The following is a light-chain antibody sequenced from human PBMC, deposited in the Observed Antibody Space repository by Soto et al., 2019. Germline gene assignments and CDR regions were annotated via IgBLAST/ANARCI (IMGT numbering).Light chain of an antibody. Sequence: QSVLTQPASVSGSPGQSITISFTGTCSDIGAYNTVAWYQQHPRRVPKLMIYEVTNRPSGISNRFSGSKSGNTASLTISGLQAEDEGDYYCSSYTRGNTYVFGTGTKVTVL. V-gene: IGLV2-14*01. CDR2: EVT. CDR1: CSDIGAYNT. J-gene: IGLJ1*01. CDR3: SSYTRGNTYV.